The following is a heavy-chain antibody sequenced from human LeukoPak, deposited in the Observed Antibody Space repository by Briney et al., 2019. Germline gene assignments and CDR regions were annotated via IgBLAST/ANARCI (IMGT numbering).Heavy chain of an antibody. J-gene: IGHJ4*02. V-gene: IGHV3-7*01. CDR2: IKQLGTER. CDR1: GFTFSNYW. Sequence: GGSLRLSCAASGFTFSNYWMSWVRQAPGKGLEWVANIKQLGTEREYVDSVKGRFTISRDNAKNALYLQIDSLRAEDTAMYYCARDDGRSFDFRGQGTLVTVSS. CDR3: ARDDGRSFDF.